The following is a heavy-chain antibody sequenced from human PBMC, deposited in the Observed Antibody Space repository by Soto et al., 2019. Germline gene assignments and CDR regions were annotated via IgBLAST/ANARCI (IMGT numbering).Heavy chain of an antibody. J-gene: IGHJ3*02. CDR2: IIPILGIA. V-gene: IGHV1-69*02. Sequence: QVQLVQSGAEVKKPGSSVKVSCKASGGTFSSYTISWVRQAPGQGLEWMGRIIPILGIANYAQKFQGRVTITADKSTSPAYMEMSSLRSEDTAVYYCARGTAVAYAFDIWGQGTMVTVAS. CDR1: GGTFSSYT. CDR3: ARGTAVAYAFDI. D-gene: IGHD6-19*01.